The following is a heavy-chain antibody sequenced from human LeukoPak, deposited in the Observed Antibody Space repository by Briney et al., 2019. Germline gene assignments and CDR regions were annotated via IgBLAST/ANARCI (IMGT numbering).Heavy chain of an antibody. CDR1: GFTFSGYW. Sequence: PGGSLRLSCAASGFTFSGYWMHWVRQAPGKGLVWVSRINPDGSTTSYADSVKGRFTISRDSAKNTLYLQMNSLRAEDTAVYYCARVSVGRYYFDNWGQGTPVTVS. CDR3: ARVSVGRYYFDN. D-gene: IGHD3-3*02. V-gene: IGHV3-74*01. CDR2: INPDGSTT. J-gene: IGHJ4*02.